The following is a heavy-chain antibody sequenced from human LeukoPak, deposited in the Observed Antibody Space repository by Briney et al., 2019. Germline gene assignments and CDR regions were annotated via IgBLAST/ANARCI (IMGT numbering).Heavy chain of an antibody. CDR2: IDSSGSTI. D-gene: IGHD4-17*01. CDR1: GFTFRSYE. Sequence: GRSLRLSCAASGFTFRSYEMIWVRQAPGKGLEWVSYIDSSGSTISYADSVRGRFTISRDNAKNSLYLQMSSLRVEDTAVYYCAREQTYGDYFDYWGQGTLVTVSS. V-gene: IGHV3-48*03. CDR3: AREQTYGDYFDY. J-gene: IGHJ4*02.